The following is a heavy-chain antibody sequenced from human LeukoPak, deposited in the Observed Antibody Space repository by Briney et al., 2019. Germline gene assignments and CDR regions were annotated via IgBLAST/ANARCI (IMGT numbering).Heavy chain of an antibody. Sequence: SQTLSLTCTVSGGSISSGSYYWSWIRQPAGKGLEWIGRIYTSGSTNYNPSLKSRVTISVDTSKNQFSLKLSSVTAADTAVYCCARENYGDLLYWYFDLWGRGTRVTVSS. CDR2: IYTSGST. CDR1: GGSISSGSYY. V-gene: IGHV4-61*02. D-gene: IGHD4-17*01. J-gene: IGHJ2*01. CDR3: ARENYGDLLYWYFDL.